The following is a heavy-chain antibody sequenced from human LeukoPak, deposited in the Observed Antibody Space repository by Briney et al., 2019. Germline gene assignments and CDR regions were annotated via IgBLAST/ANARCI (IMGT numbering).Heavy chain of an antibody. V-gene: IGHV1-69*05. D-gene: IGHD4-11*01. CDR3: ARVVFGSGTVTQTHYYYYYMDV. CDR2: IIPIFGTA. CDR1: GGTFSSYA. J-gene: IGHJ6*03. Sequence: SVKVSCKASGGTFSSYAISWVRQAPGQGLEWMGGIIPIFGTANYAQKFQGRVTITTDESTSTAYMELSSLRSEDTAVYYCARVVFGSGTVTQTHYYYYYMDVWGKGTTVTVSS.